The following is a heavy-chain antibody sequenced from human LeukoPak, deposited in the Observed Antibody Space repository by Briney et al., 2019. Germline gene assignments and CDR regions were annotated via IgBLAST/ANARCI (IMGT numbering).Heavy chain of an antibody. V-gene: IGHV3-64*01. Sequence: GGSLRLSCAASGFTFSSYAMYWVRQAPGKGLEYVSGISSNGATTYYANSVKGRFTISRDNSKNTLYLQMGCLRAEDMAVYYCARRGYNYGFDYWGQGTLVTVSS. CDR3: ARRGYNYGFDY. CDR1: GFTFSSYA. CDR2: ISSNGATT. J-gene: IGHJ4*02. D-gene: IGHD5-18*01.